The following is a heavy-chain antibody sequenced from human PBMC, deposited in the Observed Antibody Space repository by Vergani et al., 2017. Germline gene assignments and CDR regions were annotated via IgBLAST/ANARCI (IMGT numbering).Heavy chain of an antibody. V-gene: IGHV4-38-2*02. CDR3: ARDEGQWLVLARRRWFDP. CDR2: IYHSGST. J-gene: IGHJ5*02. CDR1: GYSISSGYY. D-gene: IGHD6-19*01. Sequence: QVQLQESGPGLVKPSETLSLTCAVSGYSISSGYYWGWIRQPPGKGLEWIGSIYHSGSTYYNPSLKSRVTISVDTSKNQFSLKLSSVTAADTAVYYCARDEGQWLVLARRRWFDPWGQGTLVTVSS.